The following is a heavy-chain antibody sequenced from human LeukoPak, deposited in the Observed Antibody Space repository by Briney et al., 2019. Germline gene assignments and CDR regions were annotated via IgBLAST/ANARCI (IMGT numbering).Heavy chain of an antibody. Sequence: ASVKVSCKASGYTFTNYAMNWVRQAPGQGLEWMGWINPNSGGTKYAQKFQGRVTMTRDTSISTAYMELSRLRSDDTAVYYCARAAVLRFLEWLLFDPWGQGTLVTVSS. CDR3: ARAAVLRFLEWLLFDP. D-gene: IGHD3-3*01. V-gene: IGHV1-2*02. CDR2: INPNSGGT. CDR1: GYTFTNYA. J-gene: IGHJ5*02.